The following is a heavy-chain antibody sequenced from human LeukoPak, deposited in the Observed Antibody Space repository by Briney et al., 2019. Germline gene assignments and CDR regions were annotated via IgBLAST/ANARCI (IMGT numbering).Heavy chain of an antibody. J-gene: IGHJ4*02. V-gene: IGHV4-59*01. D-gene: IGHD3-3*01. Sequence: SETLSLTCTVSGGSISSYYWSWIRQPPGKGLEWIGYLYYSGTTNYNPSLKSRVTISVDTSKNQFSLKLTSVTAADTAVYYCARGSRDYDFWSGYSLIDYWGQGTLVTVSS. CDR2: LYYSGTT. CDR3: ARGSRDYDFWSGYSLIDY. CDR1: GGSISSYY.